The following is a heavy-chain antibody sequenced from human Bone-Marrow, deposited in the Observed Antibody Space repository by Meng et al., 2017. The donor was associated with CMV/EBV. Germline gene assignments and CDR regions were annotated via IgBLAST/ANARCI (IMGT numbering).Heavy chain of an antibody. D-gene: IGHD1-26*01. CDR2: ISYDGSNK. CDR1: GFTFSSYG. CDR3: ARDLGGGSYSGGFDY. J-gene: IGHJ4*02. V-gene: IGHV3-30*03. Sequence: GESLKISCAASGFTFSSYGMHWVRQAPGKGLEWVAVISYDGSNKYYADSVKGRFTISRDNSKNTLYLQMNSLRAEDTAVYYCARDLGGGSYSGGFDYWGQGTLVTVSS.